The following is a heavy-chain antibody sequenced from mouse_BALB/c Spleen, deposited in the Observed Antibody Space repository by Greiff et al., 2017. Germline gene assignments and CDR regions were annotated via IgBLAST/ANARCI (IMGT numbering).Heavy chain of an antibody. CDR2: ISYSGST. J-gene: IGHJ4*01. D-gene: IGHD4-1*01. CDR3: ARFPTGTRGYYAMDY. Sequence: EVQLQQSGPGLVKPSQSLSLTCTVTGYSITSDYAWNWIRQFPGNKLEWMGYISYSGSTSYNPSLKSRISITRDTSKNQFFLQLNSVTTEDTATYYCARFPTGTRGYYAMDYWGQGTSVTVSS. CDR1: GYSITSDYA. V-gene: IGHV3-2*02.